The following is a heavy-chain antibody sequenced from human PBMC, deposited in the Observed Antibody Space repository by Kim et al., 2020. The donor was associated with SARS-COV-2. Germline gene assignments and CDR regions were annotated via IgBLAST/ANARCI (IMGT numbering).Heavy chain of an antibody. V-gene: IGHV3-33*01. Sequence: GGSLRLSCAASGFTFSSYGMHWVRQAPGKGLEWVAVIWYDGSNKYYADSVKGRFTISRDNSKNTLYLQMNSLRAEDAAVYYCARDKYYYDSSGYYHYYYGMDVWGQGTTVTVSS. CDR3: ARDKYYYDSSGYYHYYYGMDV. CDR1: GFTFSSYG. J-gene: IGHJ6*02. D-gene: IGHD3-22*01. CDR2: IWYDGSNK.